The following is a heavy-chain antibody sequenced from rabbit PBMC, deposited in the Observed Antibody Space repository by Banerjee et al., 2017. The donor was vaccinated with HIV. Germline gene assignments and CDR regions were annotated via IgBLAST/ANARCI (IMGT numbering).Heavy chain of an antibody. CDR2: INTSSGNT. V-gene: IGHV1S45*01. CDR3: ARVLGGVIGWNFSL. J-gene: IGHJ4*01. CDR1: GFSFSNKYV. Sequence: QEQLEESGGDLVKPEGSLTLTCTASGFSFSNKYVMCWVRQAPGKGLEWIACINTSSGNTVYASWAKGRFTISNTSSTTVTLQMTSLTAAYTATYFCARVLGGVIGWNFSLWGPGTLVTVS. D-gene: IGHD1-1*01.